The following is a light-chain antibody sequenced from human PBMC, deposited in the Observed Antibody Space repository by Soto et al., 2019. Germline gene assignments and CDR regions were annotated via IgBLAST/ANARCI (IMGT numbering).Light chain of an antibody. V-gene: IGKV1-27*01. J-gene: IGKJ4*01. CDR1: QGITYY. CDR3: QNYNSAPLT. Sequence: DIQMTQSPSSLSASVGDRVTITCRASQGITYYLAWYQQKPGKVPKLLIYAASTLQSGVPSRFSGGGSGAAFTLTISSLQTEDVATYYCQNYNSAPLTFGGGTKVEIK. CDR2: AAS.